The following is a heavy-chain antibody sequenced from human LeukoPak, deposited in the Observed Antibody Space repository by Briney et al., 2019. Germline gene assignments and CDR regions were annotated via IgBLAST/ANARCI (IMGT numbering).Heavy chain of an antibody. CDR3: AKEVATSPYYYYGMDV. J-gene: IGHJ6*02. V-gene: IGHV3-30*18. CDR1: GFTFSSYG. CDR2: ISYDGSNK. D-gene: IGHD5-12*01. Sequence: TGGSLRLSCAASGFTFSSYGMHWVRQAPVKGLEWVAVISYDGSNKYYADSVKGRFTISRDNSKNTLYLQMNSLRAEDTAVYYCAKEVATSPYYYYGMDVWGQGTTVTVSS.